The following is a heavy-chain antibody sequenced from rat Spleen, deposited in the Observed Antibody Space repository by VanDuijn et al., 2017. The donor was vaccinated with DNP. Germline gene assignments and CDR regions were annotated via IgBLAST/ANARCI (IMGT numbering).Heavy chain of an antibody. CDR2: ISPSGSRT. CDR1: GFTFSDYN. D-gene: IGHD1-6*01. Sequence: EVQLVESGGGLVQPGRSLKLSCAASGFTFSDYNMAWVRQAPKKGLEWVAAISPSGSRTYNPDSVKGRFTISRDNAKTTLYLQMDSLRSEDTATYYCTTDPYTTDYRDYWGQGVMVTVSS. J-gene: IGHJ2*01. V-gene: IGHV5-27*01. CDR3: TTDPYTTDYRDY.